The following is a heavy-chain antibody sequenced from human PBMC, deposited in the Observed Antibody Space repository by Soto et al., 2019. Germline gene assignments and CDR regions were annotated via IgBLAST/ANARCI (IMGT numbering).Heavy chain of an antibody. D-gene: IGHD3-3*01. V-gene: IGHV1-58*01. CDR2: IVVGSGNT. J-gene: IGHJ6*02. CDR3: AAGGNSSYYDFWSDNYYYYGTDV. CDR1: GLTFNSSA. Sequence: GASVTVSCKASGLTFNSSAVQWVRQARGQRLEWIGWIVVGSGNTNYAQKFQERVTITRDMSTSTAYMELSSLRSEDTAVYYCAAGGNSSYYDFWSDNYYYYGTDVWGQGTTVTVSS.